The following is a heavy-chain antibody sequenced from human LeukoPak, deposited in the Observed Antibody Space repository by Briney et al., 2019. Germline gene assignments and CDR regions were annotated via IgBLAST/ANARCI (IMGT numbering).Heavy chain of an antibody. Sequence: SETLSLTCGVSGTSFTSYYLNWIGQTPGKGLEWIGEVNHSGYTNMNPSLKSRVTISVDTSKNQFSLMMTSVTAADTAVYFCARMTRGLDYWGQGTLVTVSS. V-gene: IGHV4-34*01. CDR1: GTSFTSYY. CDR3: ARMTRGLDY. CDR2: VNHSGYT. D-gene: IGHD4-11*01. J-gene: IGHJ4*02.